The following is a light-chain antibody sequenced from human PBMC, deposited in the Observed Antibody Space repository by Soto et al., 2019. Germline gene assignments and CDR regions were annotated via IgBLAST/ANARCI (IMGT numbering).Light chain of an antibody. CDR1: QSVSSN. Sequence: EIVLTRSPGTLSLSPGERATLSCRASQSVSSNLAWYQQKLGQAPRLLIYDASRRATGIPDRFSGSGSGTDFTLTISRLEPEDFAVYYCQQYGRSPRTLGQGSKVE. J-gene: IGKJ1*01. V-gene: IGKV3-20*01. CDR3: QQYGRSPRT. CDR2: DAS.